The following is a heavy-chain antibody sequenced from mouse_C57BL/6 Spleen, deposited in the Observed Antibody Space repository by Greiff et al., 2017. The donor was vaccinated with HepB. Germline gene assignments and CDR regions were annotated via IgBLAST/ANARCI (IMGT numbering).Heavy chain of an antibody. CDR1: GYAFSSSW. V-gene: IGHV1-82*01. D-gene: IGHD1-1*01. CDR2: IYPGDGDT. J-gene: IGHJ2*01. CDR3: ARSFYDYGSSHVDY. Sequence: VQLQQSGPELVKPGASVKISCKASGYAFSSSWMNWVKQRPGKGLEWIGRIYPGDGDTNYNGKFKGKATLTADKSSSTAYMQLSRLTSEDSAVYFGARSFYDYGSSHVDYWGQGTTLTVSS.